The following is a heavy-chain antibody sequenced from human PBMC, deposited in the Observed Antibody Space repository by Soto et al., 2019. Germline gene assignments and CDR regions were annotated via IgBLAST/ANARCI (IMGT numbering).Heavy chain of an antibody. CDR3: ARAGTTMVRGVISGWFDP. CDR1: GGSISSGNYY. Sequence: LSLTCTVSGGSISSGNYYWSWIRQPPGKGLEWIGFISYGGSTYYSASLKSRVTISVDTSKNQFSRKLSSVTAADTAVYYCARAGTTMVRGVISGWFDPWGQGTLVTVSS. CDR2: ISYGGST. J-gene: IGHJ5*02. D-gene: IGHD3-10*01. V-gene: IGHV4-30-4*01.